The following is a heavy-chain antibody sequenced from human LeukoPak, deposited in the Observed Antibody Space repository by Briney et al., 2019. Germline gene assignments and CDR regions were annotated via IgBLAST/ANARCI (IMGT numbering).Heavy chain of an antibody. CDR2: IYYSGST. D-gene: IGHD4-17*01. CDR3: ARVVTTVTDAFDN. V-gene: IGHV4-30-4*01. J-gene: IGHJ4*02. Sequence: SETLSLTCAVSGGSISSGDYYWTWLRQPPGKGLEWIGYIYYSGSTYYNPSLKSRVTISIDTSKNQFSLRLSSVTAADTAVYYCARVVTTVTDAFDNWGQGTLVTVSS. CDR1: GGSISSGDYY.